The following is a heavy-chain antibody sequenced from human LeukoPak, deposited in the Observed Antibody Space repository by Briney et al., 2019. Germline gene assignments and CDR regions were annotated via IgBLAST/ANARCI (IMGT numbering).Heavy chain of an antibody. D-gene: IGHD6-19*01. V-gene: IGHV3-53*01. CDR3: ARDLREFYSSRWYVWDY. Sequence: PGGSLRLSCAASGFTVSSNYMSWVRQAPGKGLEWVSVIYSGGSTYYADSVKGRFTISRDNSKNTLYLQMNSLRAEDTAVYYCARDLREFYSSRWYVWDYWGQGTLVTVSS. J-gene: IGHJ4*02. CDR1: GFTVSSNY. CDR2: IYSGGST.